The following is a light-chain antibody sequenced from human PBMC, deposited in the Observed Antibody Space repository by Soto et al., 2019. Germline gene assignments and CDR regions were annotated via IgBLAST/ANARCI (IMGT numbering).Light chain of an antibody. V-gene: IGKV1-12*01. CDR1: QNISSW. CDR3: QQGNSFPFT. Sequence: DIQITQSPSSVSASVGDRVTVTCRASQNISSWLAWYQQTPGKAPNLLIYGASTLQRGVPSRFSGSGSGTEFTLTISSLQPEDFATYFCQQGNSFPFTVGPGTKVDIK. J-gene: IGKJ3*01. CDR2: GAS.